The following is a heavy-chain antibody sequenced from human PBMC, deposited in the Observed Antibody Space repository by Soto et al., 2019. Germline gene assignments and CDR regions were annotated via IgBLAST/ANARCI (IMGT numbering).Heavy chain of an antibody. CDR1: GGTFSSYA. J-gene: IGHJ1*01. CDR3: ARDLGSSWYPEYFQH. V-gene: IGHV1-69*13. D-gene: IGHD6-13*01. Sequence: SVKVSCKASGGTFSSYAISWVRQAPGQGLEWMGGIIPIFGTANYAQKFQGRVTITADESTSTAYMELSSLRSEDTAVYYCARDLGSSWYPEYFQHWGQGTLVTVSS. CDR2: IIPIFGTA.